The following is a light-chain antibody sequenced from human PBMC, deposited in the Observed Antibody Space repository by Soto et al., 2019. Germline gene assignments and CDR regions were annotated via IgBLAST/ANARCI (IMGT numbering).Light chain of an antibody. V-gene: IGLV2-11*01. CDR3: SSFTSTSTRL. J-gene: IGLJ1*01. CDR2: DVS. Sequence: QSALTQPRSVSGSPGQSVTISCTGSSSDVGGYNYVSWYQQHPGKAPKLMIYDVSERPSGVPDRFSGSKSGNTASLTISGLQVEDEADYYCSSFTSTSTRLFGSGTKLTVL. CDR1: SSDVGGYNY.